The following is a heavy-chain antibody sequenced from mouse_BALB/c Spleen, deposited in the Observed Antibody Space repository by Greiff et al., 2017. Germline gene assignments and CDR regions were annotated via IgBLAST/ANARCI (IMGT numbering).Heavy chain of an antibody. CDR3: ASGLRLRTYYAMDY. D-gene: IGHD1-2*01. Sequence: QVQLQQPGAELVKPGASVKLSCKASGYTFTSYWMHWVKQRPGQGLEWIGEINPSNGRTNYNEKFKSKATLTVDKSSSTAYMQLSSLTSEDSAVYYCASGLRLRTYYAMDYWGQGTSVTVSS. CDR1: GYTFTSYW. CDR2: INPSNGRT. V-gene: IGHV1S81*02. J-gene: IGHJ4*01.